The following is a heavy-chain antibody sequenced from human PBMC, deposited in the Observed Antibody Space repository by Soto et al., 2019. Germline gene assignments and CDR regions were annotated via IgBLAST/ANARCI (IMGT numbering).Heavy chain of an antibody. D-gene: IGHD6-19*01. Sequence: QVQLVESGGGVVQPGRSLTLSCAASGFTFSSYGMNWARQAPGKGLEWVALIWSAGSDKYYADSVKGRFTISRDNSKNTLYLQMNSLRAEDTAVYYCARDKYSSGSGGIDYWGQGTLVTVSS. V-gene: IGHV3-33*01. J-gene: IGHJ4*02. CDR1: GFTFSSYG. CDR2: IWSAGSDK. CDR3: ARDKYSSGSGGIDY.